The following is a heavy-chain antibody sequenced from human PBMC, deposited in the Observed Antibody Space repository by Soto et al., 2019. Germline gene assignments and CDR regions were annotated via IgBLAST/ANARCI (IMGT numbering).Heavy chain of an antibody. CDR1: VDSDSSNSAA. D-gene: IGHD3-3*01. V-gene: IGHV6-1*01. Sequence: SQTLPLTCAISVDSDSSNSAAWNWIRKTPSRGLEWLGRTYYRSKWYNDYAVSVKSRITIHTDTSKSQFCLQLNDVTPEDTAVYYCARAQLFTICGVVMGYHSGMDVWGQGTTVTVAS. J-gene: IGHJ6*02. CDR3: ARAQLFTICGVVMGYHSGMDV. CDR2: TYYRSKWYN.